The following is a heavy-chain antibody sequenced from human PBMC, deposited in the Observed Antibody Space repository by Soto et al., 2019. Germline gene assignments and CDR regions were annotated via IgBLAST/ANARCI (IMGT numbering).Heavy chain of an antibody. V-gene: IGHV3-23*01. D-gene: IGHD6-19*01. Sequence: PGGSLRLSCAASGFTFSSYAMSWVRQAPGKGLEWVSAISGGGSSTYYADSVKGRFTISRDNSKNTLYLQMNSLRAEDTAVYYCARDLKQWLVSFSFDPLGQGTLVTSPQ. CDR2: ISGGGSST. CDR1: GFTFSSYA. J-gene: IGHJ5*02. CDR3: ARDLKQWLVSFSFDP.